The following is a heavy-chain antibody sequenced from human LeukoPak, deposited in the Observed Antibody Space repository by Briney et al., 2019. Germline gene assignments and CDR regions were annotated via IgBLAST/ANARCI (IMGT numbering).Heavy chain of an antibody. Sequence: ASVKVSCKASGYTFTSYGISWVRQAPGQGLEWMGWISAYNGNTNYAQKPQGRVTMTTDTSTSTAYMELRSLRSDDTAVYYCARAGYSSGWSGNYYYGMDVWGQGTTVTVSS. V-gene: IGHV1-18*01. D-gene: IGHD6-19*01. CDR3: ARAGYSSGWSGNYYYGMDV. CDR2: ISAYNGNT. J-gene: IGHJ6*02. CDR1: GYTFTSYG.